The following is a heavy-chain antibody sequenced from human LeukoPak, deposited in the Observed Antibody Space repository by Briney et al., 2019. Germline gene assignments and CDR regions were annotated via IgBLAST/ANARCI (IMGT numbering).Heavy chain of an antibody. CDR2: VNPNNGVP. V-gene: IGHV1-2*06. CDR3: AREVGYSSSYYGRFDP. Sequence: GASVKVSCKASGYTFTGYYMHWVRQAPGQGLEWMGRVNPNNGVPNYAQKFQGRVIMTRDTAISTFYMELNSLRSDDTAVYFCAREVGYSSSYYGRFDPWGQGTLVIVSS. D-gene: IGHD2-2*01. J-gene: IGHJ5*02. CDR1: GYTFTGYY.